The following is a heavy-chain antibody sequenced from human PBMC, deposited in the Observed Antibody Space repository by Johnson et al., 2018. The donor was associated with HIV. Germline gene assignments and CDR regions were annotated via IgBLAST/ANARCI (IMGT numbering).Heavy chain of an antibody. V-gene: IGHV3-30*02. Sequence: VQLVESGGGLVKPGGSLRLSCAASGFTFSDYYMSWIRQAPGKGLEWVAFIRYDGSNKYYAYSVKGRFTVSRDNSKNTLYLQMNSLRAEDTAVYYCALKAAFNDAFDIWGQGTMVTVSS. CDR2: IRYDGSNK. CDR3: ALKAAFNDAFDI. J-gene: IGHJ3*02. CDR1: GFTFSDYY. D-gene: IGHD6-25*01.